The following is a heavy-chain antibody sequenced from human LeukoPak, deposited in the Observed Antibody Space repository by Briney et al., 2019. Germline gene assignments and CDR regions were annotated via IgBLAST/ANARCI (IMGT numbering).Heavy chain of an antibody. CDR3: AKDYDILTGYSSIDY. Sequence: GRSLRLSCAASGFTFSSYGMHWVRQAPGKELEWVAVISYDGSNKYYADSVKGRFTISRDNSKNTLYLQMNSLRAEDTAVYYCAKDYDILTGYSSIDYWGQGTLVTVSS. D-gene: IGHD3-9*01. CDR1: GFTFSSYG. V-gene: IGHV3-30*18. CDR2: ISYDGSNK. J-gene: IGHJ4*02.